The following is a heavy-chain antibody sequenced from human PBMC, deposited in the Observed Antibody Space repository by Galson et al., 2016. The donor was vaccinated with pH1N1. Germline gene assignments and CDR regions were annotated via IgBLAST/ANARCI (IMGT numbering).Heavy chain of an antibody. CDR1: GGSISSGGYY. D-gene: IGHD6-6*01. CDR2: TYYSGST. J-gene: IGHJ4*02. CDR3: ARVGGSSELGFFADY. Sequence: TLSLTCTVSGGSISSGGYYWSWIRQHPGKGLEWIGYTYYSGSTYYNPSLKSRVTISVDTSKNQFSLKLSSVTAADTAVYYCARVGGSSELGFFADYWGQGTLVTVSS. V-gene: IGHV4-31*03.